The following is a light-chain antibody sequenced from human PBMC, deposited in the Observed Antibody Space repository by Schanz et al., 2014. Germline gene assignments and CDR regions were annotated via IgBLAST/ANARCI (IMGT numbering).Light chain of an antibody. CDR2: DVN. CDR1: SSDVGGYNY. V-gene: IGLV2-11*01. CDR3: CSYALSRDVI. Sequence: QSALTQPRSVSGSPGQSVTISCTGTSSDVGGYNYVSWYQQHPGKAPKLIIYDVNKRPSGVPDRFSGSKSGTTASLTISGLQAEDEADYYCCSYALSRDVIFGGGTKLTVL. J-gene: IGLJ2*01.